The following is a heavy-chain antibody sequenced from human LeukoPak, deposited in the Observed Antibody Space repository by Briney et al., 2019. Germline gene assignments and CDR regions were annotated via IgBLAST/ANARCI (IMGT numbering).Heavy chain of an antibody. CDR3: ARVLVNCSGGSCYSGGYFDY. Sequence: ASVKVSCKASGYTFTSYYMHWVRQAPGQGLEWMGIINPSGGSTSYAQKFQGRVTMTRDTSTSTVYMELSSLRSEDTAVYYCARVLVNCSGGSCYSGGYFDYWGQGTLVTVSS. CDR2: INPSGGST. CDR1: GYTFTSYY. D-gene: IGHD2-15*01. J-gene: IGHJ4*02. V-gene: IGHV1-46*01.